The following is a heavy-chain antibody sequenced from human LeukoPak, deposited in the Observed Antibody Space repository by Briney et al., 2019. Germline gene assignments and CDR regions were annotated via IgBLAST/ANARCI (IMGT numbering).Heavy chain of an antibody. Sequence: GRSLRLSCAASGFTFSSYGMHWVRQAPGKGLEWVAVISYDGSNKYYADSVKGRFTISRDNSKSTLYLQMNSLRAEDTAVYYCAKDNSGYALGYFDYWGQGTLVTVSS. CDR1: GFTFSSYG. CDR3: AKDNSGYALGYFDY. CDR2: ISYDGSNK. D-gene: IGHD5-12*01. V-gene: IGHV3-30*18. J-gene: IGHJ4*02.